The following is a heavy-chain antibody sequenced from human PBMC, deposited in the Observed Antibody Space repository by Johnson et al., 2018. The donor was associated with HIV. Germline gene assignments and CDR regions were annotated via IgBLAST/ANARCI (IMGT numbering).Heavy chain of an antibody. V-gene: IGHV3-64*04. J-gene: IGHJ3*02. D-gene: IGHD1-26*01. Sequence: QVLLVESGGGVVQPGRSLRLSCAASGFTFSSYAMHWVRQAPEKGLEFVSAISSNGGSTYYADSVKGRFTISRDNSKNTLYLQMNSLRAEDTAVYYCARALVDDAFDIWGQGTMVTVSS. CDR3: ARALVDDAFDI. CDR2: ISSNGGST. CDR1: GFTFSSYA.